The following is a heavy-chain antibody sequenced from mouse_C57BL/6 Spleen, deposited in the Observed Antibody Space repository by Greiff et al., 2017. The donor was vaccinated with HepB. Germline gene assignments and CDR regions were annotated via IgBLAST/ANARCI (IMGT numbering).Heavy chain of an antibody. CDR1: GYTFTSYW. J-gene: IGHJ3*01. CDR2: IDPSDSET. V-gene: IGHV1-52*01. CDR3: ARGWASWFAY. Sequence: QVQLKESGAELVRPGSSVKLSCKASGYTFTSYWMHWVKQRPIQGLEWIGNIDPSDSETHYNQKFKDKATLTVDKSSSTAYMQLSSLTSEDSAVYYCARGWASWFAYWGQGTLVTVSA. D-gene: IGHD2-3*01.